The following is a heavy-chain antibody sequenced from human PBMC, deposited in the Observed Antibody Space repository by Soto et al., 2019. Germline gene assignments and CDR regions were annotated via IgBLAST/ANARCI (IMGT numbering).Heavy chain of an antibody. CDR2: IKGDGSET. CDR1: GFTFSNYW. CDR3: LRGNSGYGNFDY. Sequence: GASLRLSCAASGFTFSNYWMHGVHQAPGKLLVCVSRIKGDGSETNYADSVKGRFTISRDNAKNTLYLQLNSLRAEDTAVYYCLRGNSGYGNFDYWGQGT. V-gene: IGHV3-74*01. J-gene: IGHJ4*02. D-gene: IGHD5-12*01.